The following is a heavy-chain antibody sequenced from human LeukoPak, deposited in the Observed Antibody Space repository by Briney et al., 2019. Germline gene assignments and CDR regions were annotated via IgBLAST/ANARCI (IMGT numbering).Heavy chain of an antibody. D-gene: IGHD3-22*01. CDR1: GGSLSSYF. CDR3: ARVLRITMIVA. V-gene: IGHV4-59*08. Sequence: PSETLSLTCTVSGGSLSSYFWSWIRRPPGMGLEWIGYVYYSGSTYCNPSLKSRVSISVDTSKNQISLKLNSVTAADTAVYYCARVLRITMIVAWGQGTLVTVSS. CDR2: VYYSGST. J-gene: IGHJ5*02.